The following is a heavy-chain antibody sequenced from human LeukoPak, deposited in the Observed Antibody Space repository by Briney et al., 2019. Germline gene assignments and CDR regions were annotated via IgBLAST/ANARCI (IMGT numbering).Heavy chain of an antibody. D-gene: IGHD3-10*01. V-gene: IGHV3-74*01. CDR1: GFTFSNFW. CDR2: INPDGSRT. J-gene: IGHJ5*01. Sequence: GGSLRLSCAASGFTFSNFWIHWVRQAPGTGLVWVSLINPDGSRTNYADSVKGRFTISRDNAKNMLYLQMSSLRAEDTAVYYCATDLSGSSDSWGQGTLVTVSS. CDR3: ATDLSGSSDS.